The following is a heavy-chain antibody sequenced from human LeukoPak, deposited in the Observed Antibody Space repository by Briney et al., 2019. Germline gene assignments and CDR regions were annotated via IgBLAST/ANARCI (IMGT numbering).Heavy chain of an antibody. CDR2: IGTAGDT. CDR3: ARGDIVATGYDY. D-gene: IGHD5-12*01. V-gene: IGHV3-13*01. CDR1: GFTFSSYD. J-gene: IGHJ4*02. Sequence: GGSLRLSCAASGFTFSSYDMHWVRQATGKGLEWVSAIGTAGDTYYPGSVKGRFTISRENAKNSLYLQMNSLRAGDTAVYYCARGDIVATGYDYWGQGTLVTVSS.